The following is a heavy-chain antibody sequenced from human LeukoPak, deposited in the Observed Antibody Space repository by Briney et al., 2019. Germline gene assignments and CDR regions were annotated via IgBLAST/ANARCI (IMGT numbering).Heavy chain of an antibody. CDR2: INHSGST. D-gene: IGHD1-14*01. Sequence: PSETLSLTCAVYGGSFSGYYWSWIRQPPGKGLEWIGEINHSGSTNYNPSLKSRVTISVDTSKNQFSLKLSSVTAADTAVYYCARGQRRYNPPGDPWGQGTLVTVSS. CDR3: ARGQRRYNPPGDP. J-gene: IGHJ5*02. V-gene: IGHV4-34*01. CDR1: GGSFSGYY.